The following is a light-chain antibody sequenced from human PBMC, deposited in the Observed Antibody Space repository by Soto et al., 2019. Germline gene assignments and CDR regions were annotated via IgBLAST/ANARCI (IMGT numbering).Light chain of an antibody. CDR3: SSYSSSNTAV. V-gene: IGLV2-14*01. CDR1: SSDVGGYKY. J-gene: IGLJ1*01. Sequence: SALTHPASVSWSPRQSISISCTGTSSDVGGYKYVSWYQQHPGKAPKLIIYEVSNRPSGVSNRFSGSKSANTASLTISGLQAEDEADYYCSSYSSSNTAVFGTGTKVTVL. CDR2: EVS.